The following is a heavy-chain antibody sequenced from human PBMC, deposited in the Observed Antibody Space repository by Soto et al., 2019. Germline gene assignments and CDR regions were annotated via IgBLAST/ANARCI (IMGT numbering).Heavy chain of an antibody. J-gene: IGHJ6*02. CDR1: SFTFSNYG. CDR2: ISFDGSHK. Sequence: QVQLVESGGGVVQPGRSLRLSCAASSFTFSNYGMHWVRQAPGKGLEWVAIISFDGSHKYYAGSVKGRFTISRDNSKNTVYLQMNNLTTEDTAVYFCAKDLAITLVRGVSGLDVWGQGTTVTVSS. V-gene: IGHV3-30*18. D-gene: IGHD3-10*01. CDR3: AKDLAITLVRGVSGLDV.